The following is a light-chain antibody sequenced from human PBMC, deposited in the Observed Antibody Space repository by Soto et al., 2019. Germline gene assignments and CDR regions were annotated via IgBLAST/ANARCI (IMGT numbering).Light chain of an antibody. V-gene: IGKV3-20*01. CDR3: QHSYGTPRT. J-gene: IGKJ1*01. CDR1: QSITNNY. CDR2: GAS. Sequence: EIVLTQSPGTLSLSPGERATLSCRASQSITNNYLAWYQQKPGQAPRLLIYGASSRATGIPDRFSGSGSGTDFALTISRLEPEDFATYYCQHSYGTPRTFGQGTKVEIK.